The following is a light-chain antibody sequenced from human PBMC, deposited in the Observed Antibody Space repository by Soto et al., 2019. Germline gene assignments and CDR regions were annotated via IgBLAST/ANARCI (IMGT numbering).Light chain of an antibody. Sequence: QSVLTQPASVSGSPGQSITVSCIGTSSDIASYDYVSWYQQHPGKVPKLMIYDVSNRPSGVSNRFSGSKSGNTASLTISGLQAEDEADYYCTSFTTADTHVFGTGTKVTVL. J-gene: IGLJ1*01. CDR2: DVS. CDR3: TSFTTADTHV. V-gene: IGLV2-14*03. CDR1: SSDIASYDY.